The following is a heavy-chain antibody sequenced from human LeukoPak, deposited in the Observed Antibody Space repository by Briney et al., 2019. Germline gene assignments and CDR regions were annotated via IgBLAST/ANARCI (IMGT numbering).Heavy chain of an antibody. D-gene: IGHD2/OR15-2a*01. V-gene: IGHV4-39*07. CDR2: IYYSGST. CDR3: ARAPTFASLYYYYYMDV. Sequence: SETLSLTCTVSGGAISISSYYWGWIRQPPGKGLEWIGSIYYSGSTYYNPSLKSRVTISVDTSKNQFSLKLSSVTAADTAVYYCARAPTFASLYYYYYMDVWGKGTTVTISS. CDR1: GGAISISSYY. J-gene: IGHJ6*03.